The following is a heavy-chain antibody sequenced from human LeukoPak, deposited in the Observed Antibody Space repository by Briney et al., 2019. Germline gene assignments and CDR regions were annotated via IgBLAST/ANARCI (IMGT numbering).Heavy chain of an antibody. CDR2: IIPIFGTA. CDR1: GGTFSSYA. Sequence: SVKVSCKASGGTFSSYAISWVRQAPGQGLECMGGIIPIFGTANYAQKFQGRVTITADESTSTAYMELSSLRSEDTAVYYCTTDPNGAPPGKVDDWGQGTLVTVSS. V-gene: IGHV1-69*13. D-gene: IGHD6-13*01. J-gene: IGHJ4*02. CDR3: TTDPNGAPPGKVDD.